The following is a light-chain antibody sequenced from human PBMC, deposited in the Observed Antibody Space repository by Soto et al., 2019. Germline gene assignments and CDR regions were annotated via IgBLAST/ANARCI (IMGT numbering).Light chain of an antibody. CDR2: KVS. V-gene: IGKV2-30*01. J-gene: IGKJ1*01. Sequence: DVVMTQSPLSLPVTLGPPASISCRSCQSLETSDGDTYLNWFHQRPGQSPRRLIYKVSKRDSGVPDRFSGSGSGTDCTLKITRVEAEDVGVYYCMQTTHWPRTLGQGTKVDIK. CDR3: MQTTHWPRT. CDR1: QSLETSDGDTY.